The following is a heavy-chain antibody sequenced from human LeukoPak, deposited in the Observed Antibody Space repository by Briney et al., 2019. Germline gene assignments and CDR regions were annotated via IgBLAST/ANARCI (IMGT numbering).Heavy chain of an antibody. Sequence: ASVKVSCKASGYTFTRYDVNWVRQAPGQGLEWMGIINPSGGSTSYAQKFRGRVTMTRDTSTSTVYMELSSLRSEDTAVYYCARGSIRWTDYWGQGTLVTVSS. V-gene: IGHV1-46*01. J-gene: IGHJ4*02. D-gene: IGHD4-23*01. CDR3: ARGSIRWTDY. CDR2: INPSGGST. CDR1: GYTFTRYD.